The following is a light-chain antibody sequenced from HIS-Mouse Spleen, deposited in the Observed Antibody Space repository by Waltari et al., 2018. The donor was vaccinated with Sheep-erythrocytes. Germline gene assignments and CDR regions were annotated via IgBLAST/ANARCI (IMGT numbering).Light chain of an antibody. CDR3: YSTDSSGNHWV. Sequence: SYELTQPPSASASPGQMARITCSGSALPKKYAYWYQQKSGQAPVLVIYEDSKRPSGIPERFSGSTSGTMATLTISGAQVEDEADYYCYSTDSSGNHWVFGGGTKLTVL. J-gene: IGLJ3*02. V-gene: IGLV3-10*01. CDR1: ALPKKY. CDR2: EDS.